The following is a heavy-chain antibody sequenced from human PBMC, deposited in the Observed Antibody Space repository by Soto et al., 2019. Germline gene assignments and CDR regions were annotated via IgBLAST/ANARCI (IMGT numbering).Heavy chain of an antibody. CDR2: INHSGST. Sequence: SETLSLTCAVYGGSFSGYYWSWIRQPPGKGLEWIGEINHSGSTNYNPSLKSRVTISVDTSKNQFSLKLSSVTAADTAVYYCARKQWLVQGFDPWGQGTLVTVSS. J-gene: IGHJ5*02. D-gene: IGHD6-19*01. CDR3: ARKQWLVQGFDP. CDR1: GGSFSGYY. V-gene: IGHV4-34*01.